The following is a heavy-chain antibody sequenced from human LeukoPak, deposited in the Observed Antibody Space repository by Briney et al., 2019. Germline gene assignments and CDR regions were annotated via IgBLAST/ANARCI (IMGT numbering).Heavy chain of an antibody. J-gene: IGHJ4*02. D-gene: IGHD5-18*01. CDR1: GFTFSSYG. Sequence: GGSLRLSCAASGFTFSSYGMHWVRQAPGKGLEWVAFIRYDGSNKYYADSVKGRFTISRDNSKNTLYLQMNSLRAEDTAVYYCARDTAMVVDYWGQGTLVTVSS. CDR2: IRYDGSNK. CDR3: ARDTAMVVDY. V-gene: IGHV3-30*02.